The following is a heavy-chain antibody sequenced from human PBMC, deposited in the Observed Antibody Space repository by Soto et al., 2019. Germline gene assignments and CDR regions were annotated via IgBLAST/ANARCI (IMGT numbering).Heavy chain of an antibody. CDR3: ARRVIRGLIRWFDS. CDR1: GGSISGYY. Sequence: SETLSLTCTVSGGSISGYYWSWIRQPPGKGLEWIGDIYYSGTTNYNSSLKSRVTISVDTSKNQFSLKLSSVTAADTAMYYCARRVIRGLIRWFDSWGQGTLVTVSS. V-gene: IGHV4-59*01. J-gene: IGHJ5*01. D-gene: IGHD3-10*01. CDR2: IYYSGTT.